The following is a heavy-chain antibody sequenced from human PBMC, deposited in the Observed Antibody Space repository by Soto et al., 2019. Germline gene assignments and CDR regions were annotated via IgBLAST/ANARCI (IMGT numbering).Heavy chain of an antibody. CDR2: FDPEDGET. CDR3: ATRVVPAASDSSSTGGFDP. D-gene: IGHD2-2*01. V-gene: IGHV1-24*01. CDR1: GYTLTELS. J-gene: IGHJ5*02. Sequence: ASVKVSFKVCGYTLTELSMHWLRQAPGKGLEWMGGFDPEDGETIYAQKFQGRVTMTEDTSTDTAYMELSSLRSEDTAVYYCATRVVPAASDSSSTGGFDPWGQGTLVTVSS.